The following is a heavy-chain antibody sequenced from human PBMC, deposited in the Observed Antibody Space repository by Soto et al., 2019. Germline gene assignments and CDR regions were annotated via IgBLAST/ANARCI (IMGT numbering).Heavy chain of an antibody. CDR2: ISGSGGST. J-gene: IGHJ5*02. CDR1: SFANVIDA. CDR3: AKTPHPYSYTGVDWLDP. Sequence: LSRATRSFANVIDARRSDHEDQEKGRGWVSAISGSGGSTYYADSVKGRFTISRDNSKNTLYLQMNSLRAEDTAVYYCAKTPHPYSYTGVDWLDPWGQRT. V-gene: IGHV3-23*01. D-gene: IGHD4-4*01.